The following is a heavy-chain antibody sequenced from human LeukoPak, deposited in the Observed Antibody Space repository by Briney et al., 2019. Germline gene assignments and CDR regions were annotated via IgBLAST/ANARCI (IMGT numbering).Heavy chain of an antibody. D-gene: IGHD5-18*01. CDR2: INHSGST. V-gene: IGHV4-34*01. CDR3: ARIYSPTYWYFDL. J-gene: IGHJ2*01. CDR1: GGSLSGYY. Sequence: SETLSLTCAVYGGSLSGYYWSWIRQPPGKGLEWIGEINHSGSTNCNPSLKSRVTISVDTSKNQFSLKLNSVTAADTAVYYCARIYSPTYWYFDLWGRGTLVTVSS.